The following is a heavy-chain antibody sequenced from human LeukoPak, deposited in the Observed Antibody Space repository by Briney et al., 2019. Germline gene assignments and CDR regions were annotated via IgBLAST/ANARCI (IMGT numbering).Heavy chain of an antibody. CDR3: AREKHDDILTGYDY. J-gene: IGHJ4*02. D-gene: IGHD3-9*01. CDR1: GFTFSSYS. Sequence: GGSLRLSCAASGFTFSSYSMNWVRQAPGKGLAWVSYISSSSSTIYYADSVKGRFTISRDNAKNSLYLQMNSLRDEDTAVDYCAREKHDDILTGYDYWGQGTLVTVSS. V-gene: IGHV3-48*02. CDR2: ISSSSSTI.